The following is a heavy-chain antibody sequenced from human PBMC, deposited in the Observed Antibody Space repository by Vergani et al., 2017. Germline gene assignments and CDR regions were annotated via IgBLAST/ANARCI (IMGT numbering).Heavy chain of an antibody. J-gene: IGHJ2*01. CDR2: INWNSDSI. CDR3: VKDIAASGNYWYFDL. D-gene: IGHD6-13*01. CDR1: GFTFDDYA. V-gene: IGHV3-9*01. Sequence: EVQLVESGGGLVQPGRSLRLSCAASGFTFDDYAMHWVRQAPGKGLEWVSGINWNSDSIAYADSVKGRFTISRDNAKNSLYLQMNSLRAEDTALYYWVKDIAASGNYWYFDLWGRGTLVTVSS.